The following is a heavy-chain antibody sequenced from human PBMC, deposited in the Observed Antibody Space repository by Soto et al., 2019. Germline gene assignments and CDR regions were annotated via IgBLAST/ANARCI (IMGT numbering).Heavy chain of an antibody. CDR2: IYPGYSDI. V-gene: IGHV5-51*01. J-gene: IGHJ6*02. Sequence: RHGESLKISCRGSGYSFTNYWIAWVRQMPGKGLELMGTIYPGYSDIRYSPAFQGQVTISADKSSSTAYLQWSSLKASDTAMYYCARHLGDPRYYSCGMHVWGHGTTVTVS. CDR3: ARHLGDPRYYSCGMHV. D-gene: IGHD4-17*01. CDR1: GYSFTNYW.